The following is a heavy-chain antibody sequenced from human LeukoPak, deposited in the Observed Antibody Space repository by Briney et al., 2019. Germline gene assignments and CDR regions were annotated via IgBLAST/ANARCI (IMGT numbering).Heavy chain of an antibody. CDR2: IYSGGST. V-gene: IGHV3-53*01. CDR1: GFTFNNYA. Sequence: GGSLRLSCVASGFTFNNYAMSWVRQAPGKGLEWVSVIYSGGSTYYADSVKGRFTISRDNSKNTLYLQMNSLRAEDTAVYYCARKGEYYYDMDVWGQGTTVTVSS. CDR3: ARKGEYYYDMDV. D-gene: IGHD1-26*01. J-gene: IGHJ6*02.